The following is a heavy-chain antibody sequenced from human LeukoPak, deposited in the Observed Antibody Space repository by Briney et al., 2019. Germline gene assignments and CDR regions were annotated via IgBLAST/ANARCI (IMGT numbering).Heavy chain of an antibody. Sequence: ASVKVSCKASGGTFSSYAISWVRQAPGQGLEWMGRIIPILGIANYAQKFQGRVTITADKSTSTAYMELSSLRSEDTAVYYCARVGATILGYFDDWGQGTLVTVSS. CDR3: ARVGATILGYFDD. CDR1: GGTFSSYA. J-gene: IGHJ4*02. D-gene: IGHD1-26*01. CDR2: IIPILGIA. V-gene: IGHV1-69*04.